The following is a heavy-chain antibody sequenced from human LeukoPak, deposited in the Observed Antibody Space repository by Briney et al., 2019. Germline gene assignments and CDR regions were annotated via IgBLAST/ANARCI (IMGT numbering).Heavy chain of an antibody. Sequence: GGSLRLSCAASGFTFSSYEMNWVRQAPGKGLEWVSYISSSGSTIYYADSVKGRFTISRDNAKSSLYLQMNSLRAEGTAVYYCATEVVAATNDAFDIWGQGTMVTVSS. D-gene: IGHD2-15*01. CDR2: ISSSGSTI. V-gene: IGHV3-48*03. CDR1: GFTFSSYE. CDR3: ATEVVAATNDAFDI. J-gene: IGHJ3*02.